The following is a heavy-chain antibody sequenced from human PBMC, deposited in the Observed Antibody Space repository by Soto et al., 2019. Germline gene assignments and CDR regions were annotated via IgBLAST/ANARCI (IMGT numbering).Heavy chain of an antibody. CDR2: ISHDGSHE. CDR3: ARNTDHRLVRGWLDP. V-gene: IGHV3-30-3*01. D-gene: IGHD3-10*01. Sequence: QGQLHESGGGVVHPGTSLRLSCAASGLTFRSSAMHWVRQAPGKGLEWVAMISHDGSHEYYGDSVKGRFSVSRDNSHNILHLQMNSLRIEDTAVYSCARNTDHRLVRGWLDPWGQGTLVTVSS. J-gene: IGHJ5*02. CDR1: GLTFRSSA.